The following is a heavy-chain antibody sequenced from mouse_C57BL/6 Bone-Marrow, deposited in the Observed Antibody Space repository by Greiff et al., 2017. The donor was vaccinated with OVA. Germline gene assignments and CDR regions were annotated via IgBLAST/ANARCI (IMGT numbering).Heavy chain of an antibody. CDR2: ILPGSGST. V-gene: IGHV1-9*01. J-gene: IGHJ4*01. CDR3: ARDPYSNYLYYAMDY. D-gene: IGHD2-5*01. CDR1: GYTFTGYW. Sequence: VQLQQSGAELMQPGASVKLSCKATGYTFTGYWIAWVKQTPGHGLEWIGEILPGSGSTNYNEKLTGKATFTADTSSNTAYMQLSSLTTEDSAIYYCARDPYSNYLYYAMDYWGQGTSVTVSS.